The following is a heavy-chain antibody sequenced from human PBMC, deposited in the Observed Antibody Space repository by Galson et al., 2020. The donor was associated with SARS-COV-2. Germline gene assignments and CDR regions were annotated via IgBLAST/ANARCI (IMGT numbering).Heavy chain of an antibody. CDR3: ARDLDYYYYYMDV. J-gene: IGHJ6*03. CDR1: GYTFTSYG. CDR2: ISAYNGNT. Sequence: GESLKISCKASGYTFTSYGISWVRQAPGQGLEWMGWISAYNGNTNYAQKLQGRVTMTTDTSTSTAYMELRSLRSDDTAVYYCARDLDYYYYYMDVWGKGTTVTVSS. V-gene: IGHV1-18*01.